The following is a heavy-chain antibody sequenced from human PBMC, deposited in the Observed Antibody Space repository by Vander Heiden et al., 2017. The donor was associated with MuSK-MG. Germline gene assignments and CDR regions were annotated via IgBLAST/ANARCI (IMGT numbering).Heavy chain of an antibody. V-gene: IGHV3-74*01. CDR3: ARDGAWASSLDP. J-gene: IGHJ5*02. CDR2: INPDASLT. D-gene: IGHD3-16*01. Sequence: EVPLLASGGGVVQPGGSLALSRAAGAGFPFSGSWTHWVRQAPGRGLVWLARINPDASLTSYVDSVKRRFTISRDNARNTVYLHINTLRPGDTAVDDCARDGAWASSLDPGVQ. CDR1: GFPFSGSW.